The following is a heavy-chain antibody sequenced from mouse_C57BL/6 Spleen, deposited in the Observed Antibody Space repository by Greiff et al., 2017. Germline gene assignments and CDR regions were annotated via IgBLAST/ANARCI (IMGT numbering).Heavy chain of an antibody. Sequence: EVKLVESGGGLVKPGGSLKLSCAASGFTFSSYAMSWVRQTPEKRLEWVATISDGGSYTYYPDNVKGRFTISRDNAKNNLYLQMSHLKSEDTAMYYCARDYGNYRFAYWGQGTLVTVSA. CDR2: ISDGGSYT. CDR1: GFTFSSYA. J-gene: IGHJ3*01. V-gene: IGHV5-4*01. CDR3: ARDYGNYRFAY. D-gene: IGHD2-1*01.